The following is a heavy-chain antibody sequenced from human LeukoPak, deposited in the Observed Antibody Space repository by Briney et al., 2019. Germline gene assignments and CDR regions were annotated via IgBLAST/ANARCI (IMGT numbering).Heavy chain of an antibody. V-gene: IGHV4-59*01. CDR1: GGSISSYY. CDR2: IYYSGST. D-gene: IGHD3-9*01. Sequence: SETLSLTCTVSGGSISSYYWSWIRQPPGKGLEWIGYIYYSGSTNYNPSLKSRVTISVDTSKNQFSLKLSSMTAADTAVYYCAREAVVDFSPFDYWGQGTLVTVSS. J-gene: IGHJ4*02. CDR3: AREAVVDFSPFDY.